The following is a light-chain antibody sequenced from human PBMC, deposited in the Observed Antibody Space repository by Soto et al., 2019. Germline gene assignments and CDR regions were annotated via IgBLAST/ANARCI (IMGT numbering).Light chain of an antibody. J-gene: IGLJ1*01. CDR1: SSNIGALYD. Sequence: QSALTQPPSVSGAPGQRGTISCTESSSNIGALYDVHWYQQLPGTAPKLLIYGNTTQPSEVPDRFSASKSATSASLAITGRQDEDVSDYYCQSYDSSLSGSVFGTGTNVTVL. CDR3: QSYDSSLSGSV. V-gene: IGLV1-40*01. CDR2: GNT.